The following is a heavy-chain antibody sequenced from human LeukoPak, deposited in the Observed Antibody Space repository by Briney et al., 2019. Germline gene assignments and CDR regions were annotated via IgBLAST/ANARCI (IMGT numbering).Heavy chain of an antibody. CDR1: GGTFSSYA. CDR2: IIPIFGTA. V-gene: IGHV1-69*13. D-gene: IGHD2-2*01. Sequence: SVKVSCKASGGTFSSYAVNWVRQAPGQGLEWMGGIIPIFGTANYAQKFQGRVTITADESTSTAYMELSSLRSEDTAVYYCASTGRDIVVVPAAVDRGWIGHAFDIWGQGTMVTVSS. J-gene: IGHJ3*02. CDR3: ASTGRDIVVVPAAVDRGWIGHAFDI.